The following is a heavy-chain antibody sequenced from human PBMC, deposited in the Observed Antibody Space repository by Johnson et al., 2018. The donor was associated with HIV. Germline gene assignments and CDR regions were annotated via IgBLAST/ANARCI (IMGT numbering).Heavy chain of an antibody. J-gene: IGHJ3*02. Sequence: QVQLVESGGGVVQPGRSLRLSCAASGFTFSSYGMHWVRQAPGKGLEWVAVIWFDGSNKYYADSVKGLFTVSRDNSKNTLYLQMNSLRAEDTAVYYCAKGKTWFDALDIWGQGTMVTVSS. CDR1: GFTFSSYG. CDR3: AKGKTWFDALDI. CDR2: IWFDGSNK. V-gene: IGHV3-33*06. D-gene: IGHD3-9*01.